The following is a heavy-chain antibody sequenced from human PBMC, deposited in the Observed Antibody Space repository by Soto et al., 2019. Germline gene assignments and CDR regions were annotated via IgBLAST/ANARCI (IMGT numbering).Heavy chain of an antibody. CDR1: GGAFSSVA. V-gene: IGHV1-69*13. D-gene: IGHD3-10*01. Sequence: VASVKVSCKASGGAFSSVAISGVRQAPGQGLEWLGLIIPVFGATYYAQKFQGRVTMTADESTTTGYMELTSLRSEDTAVYYCAREESTLGRGVAYYYGLDVWGQGTTVTVSS. J-gene: IGHJ6*02. CDR2: IIPVFGAT. CDR3: AREESTLGRGVAYYYGLDV.